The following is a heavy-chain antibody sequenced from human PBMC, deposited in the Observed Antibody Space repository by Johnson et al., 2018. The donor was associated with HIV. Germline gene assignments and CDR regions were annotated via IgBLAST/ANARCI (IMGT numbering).Heavy chain of an antibody. V-gene: IGHV3-33*06. CDR1: GYTFDDYA. D-gene: IGHD1-26*01. J-gene: IGHJ3*02. Sequence: QMQLVESGGGVVQPGRSLKLSCAASGYTFDDYAMHWVRQTPGKGLEWVAVIWYDGSNKYYADSVKGRFTISRDNSKNTLYLQMNSLRAEDTAVYYCAKDDRELDAFDIWGQGTMVTVSS. CDR3: AKDDRELDAFDI. CDR2: IWYDGSNK.